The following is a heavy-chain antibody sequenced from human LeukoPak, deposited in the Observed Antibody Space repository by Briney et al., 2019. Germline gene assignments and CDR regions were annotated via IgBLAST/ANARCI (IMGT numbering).Heavy chain of an antibody. V-gene: IGHV1-18*01. CDR3: ARAWIAVAGPGTSDY. D-gene: IGHD6-19*01. CDR2: ISPHNGNT. J-gene: IGHJ4*02. CDR1: GYTFISYG. Sequence: ASVKVSCKASGYTFISYGINWVRQAPGQGLEWMGWISPHNGNTNYAQKLQGRATMTTDTSTSTAYMEVRSLRSDDTAVYYCARAWIAVAGPGTSDYWGQGTLVMVSP.